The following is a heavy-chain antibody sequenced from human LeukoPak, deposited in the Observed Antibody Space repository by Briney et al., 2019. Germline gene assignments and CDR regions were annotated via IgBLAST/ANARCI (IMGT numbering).Heavy chain of an antibody. CDR2: MNPNSGNT. D-gene: IGHD3-16*01. CDR3: ARVRTDLEFGDLAYAFEI. V-gene: IGHV1-8*01. J-gene: IGHJ3*02. Sequence: GASVKVSCKASGYTFSSYDINWVRQAAGLGLEWMGWMNPNSGNTGYAGKLEGRVSMTRNNPISTAYMELSGLRPEDTAVYYCARVRTDLEFGDLAYAFEIWGQGTMVTVSS. CDR1: GYTFSSYD.